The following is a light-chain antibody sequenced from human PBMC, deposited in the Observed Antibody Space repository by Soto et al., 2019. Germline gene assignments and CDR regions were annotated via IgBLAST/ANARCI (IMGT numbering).Light chain of an antibody. Sequence: EIVLTQSPATLSLYPGERATLSCRASQSVSSYLAWYQQKPGQAPRLLIYDASSRATGIPARFSGSGSGTDFTLTISSLEPEDFAVYYCQKRSNWPPTFGQGTEVDIK. V-gene: IGKV3-11*01. CDR3: QKRSNWPPT. J-gene: IGKJ1*01. CDR1: QSVSSY. CDR2: DAS.